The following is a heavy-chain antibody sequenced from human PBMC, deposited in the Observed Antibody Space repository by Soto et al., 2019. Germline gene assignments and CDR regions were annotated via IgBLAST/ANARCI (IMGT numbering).Heavy chain of an antibody. D-gene: IGHD4-4*01. V-gene: IGHV4-59*01. CDR3: ARVTKGYYFDY. CDR2: IYYSGST. Sequence: SETLSLTCTVSVGSISSYYWSWIRQPPGKGLEWIGYIYYSGSTNYNPSLKSRVTISVDTSKNQFSLKLSSVTAADTAVYYCARVTKGYYFDYWGQGTLVTVSS. CDR1: VGSISSYY. J-gene: IGHJ4*02.